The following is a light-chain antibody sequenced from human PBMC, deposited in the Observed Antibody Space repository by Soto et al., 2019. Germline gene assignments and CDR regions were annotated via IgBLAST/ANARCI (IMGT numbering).Light chain of an antibody. Sequence: DIQMTQSPSSLSASVGDRVTITCQASQDINNYLNWYQQKPGKAPKLLIFDATNLETGVPSRFSGSGSRTHFSFTITSLQPDDFATYYCHQYDNLPPTFGLGTRLEIK. V-gene: IGKV1-33*01. CDR3: HQYDNLPPT. CDR1: QDINNY. CDR2: DAT. J-gene: IGKJ5*01.